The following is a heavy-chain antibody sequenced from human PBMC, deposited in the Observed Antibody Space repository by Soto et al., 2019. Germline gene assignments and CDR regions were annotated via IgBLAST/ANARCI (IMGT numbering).Heavy chain of an antibody. Sequence: EVQLVESGGGWVQPGGSLRLSCAVSGFTFGDYWMKWVRQAPGKGLEWVANMNQDGNERFYVDSVKGRFTISRDNAKNSLYLQMNSLRAEDTAVYYCASLRISYAVDVWGQGTTVTVSS. CDR1: GFTFGDYW. V-gene: IGHV3-7*05. CDR2: MNQDGNER. CDR3: ASLRISYAVDV. D-gene: IGHD3-10*01. J-gene: IGHJ6*02.